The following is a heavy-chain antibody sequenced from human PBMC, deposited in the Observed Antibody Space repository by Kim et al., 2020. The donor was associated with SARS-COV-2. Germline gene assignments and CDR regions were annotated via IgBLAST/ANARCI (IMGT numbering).Heavy chain of an antibody. Sequence: YEQKLQGRVTMTTDTSTSTAYMELRSLRSDDTAVYYCARDLGGSTSWADYWGQGTLVTVSS. J-gene: IGHJ4*02. D-gene: IGHD2-2*01. CDR3: ARDLGGSTSWADY. V-gene: IGHV1-18*01.